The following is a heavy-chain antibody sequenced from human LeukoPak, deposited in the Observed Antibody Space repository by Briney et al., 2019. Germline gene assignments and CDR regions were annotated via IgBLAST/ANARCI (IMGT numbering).Heavy chain of an antibody. Sequence: ASVKVSCKASGYTFTSYGISWVRQAPGQGLEWMGWISAYNGNTNYAQKLQGRVTMTTDTSTSTAYMELRSLRSDDTAVYYCASGLGYCSSTSCPLDYWGQGTLVTASS. J-gene: IGHJ4*02. CDR1: GYTFTSYG. V-gene: IGHV1-18*01. D-gene: IGHD2-2*01. CDR2: ISAYNGNT. CDR3: ASGLGYCSSTSCPLDY.